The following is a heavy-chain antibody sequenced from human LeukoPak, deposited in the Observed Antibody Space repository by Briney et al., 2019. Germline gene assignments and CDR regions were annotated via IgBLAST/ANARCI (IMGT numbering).Heavy chain of an antibody. J-gene: IGHJ4*02. Sequence: GGSLRLSCAASGFTFSSYAMHWVRQAPGKGLEWVAVISYDGSNKYYADSVEGRFTISRDNAKNSLYLQMNSLRAEDTAVYYCARDGPPRKTSTSLDRWGQGTLVTVSS. D-gene: IGHD2-2*01. CDR1: GFTFSSYA. V-gene: IGHV3-30-3*01. CDR3: ARDGPPRKTSTSLDR. CDR2: ISYDGSNK.